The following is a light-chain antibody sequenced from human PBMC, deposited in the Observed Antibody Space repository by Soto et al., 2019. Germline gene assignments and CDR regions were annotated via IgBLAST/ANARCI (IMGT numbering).Light chain of an antibody. Sequence: QSALTQPASVSGSPGQSITISCTGTSTDVGGHYYVSWYQQHPGKAPKLIIYDVTDRPSGVSHRFSGSKSGNTASLPISGLQAEDEDDYYCTSYTSTNSYVAVGGGTKVTVL. CDR3: TSYTSTNSYVA. V-gene: IGLV2-14*03. CDR2: DVT. CDR1: STDVGGHYY. J-gene: IGLJ2*01.